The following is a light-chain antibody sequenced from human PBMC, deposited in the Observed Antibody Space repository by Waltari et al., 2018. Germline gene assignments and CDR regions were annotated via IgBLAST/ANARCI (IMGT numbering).Light chain of an antibody. CDR1: SNDVGGDSH. CDR3: ASYTGSDNSKI. V-gene: IGLV2-8*01. J-gene: IGLJ2*01. CDR2: EVS. Sequence: QSALTQPPSASGSPGQSVTISCTGTSNDVGGDSHVSWYQRHPGKAPKVMIYEVSKRPSGVPDRFSGSKSGNTASLTVSGLQAEDEADYYCASYTGSDNSKIFGGGT.